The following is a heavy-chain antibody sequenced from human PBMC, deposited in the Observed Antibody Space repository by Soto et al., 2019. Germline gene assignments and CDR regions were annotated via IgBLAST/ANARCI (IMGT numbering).Heavy chain of an antibody. Sequence: SETLSLTCTVSGVSMSPYYWMWIRQSPGKPPEWIGYFYGSGSADYNPSLKSRVAISVDMSKNQFSLRLNSVTAADTAVDYCAKLWGGIRNGDYRQGWIDPWGQGTLVTVSS. CDR2: FYGSGSA. D-gene: IGHD4-17*01. J-gene: IGHJ5*02. V-gene: IGHV4-59*03. CDR3: AKLWGGIRNGDYRQGWIDP. CDR1: GVSMSPYY.